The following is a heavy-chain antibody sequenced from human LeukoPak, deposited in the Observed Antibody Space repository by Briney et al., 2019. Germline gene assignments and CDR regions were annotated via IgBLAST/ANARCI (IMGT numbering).Heavy chain of an antibody. Sequence: SETLSLTCTVSGGSISSYYWSWIRQPPGKGLEWIGYIYYSGSTNYNPSLKSRVTISVDTSKNQFSLKLSSVTAADTAVYYCARGIVVVPAAMVIGWLDPWGQGTLVTVSS. V-gene: IGHV4-59*01. J-gene: IGHJ5*02. CDR3: ARGIVVVPAAMVIGWLDP. CDR1: GGSISSYY. D-gene: IGHD2-2*01. CDR2: IYYSGST.